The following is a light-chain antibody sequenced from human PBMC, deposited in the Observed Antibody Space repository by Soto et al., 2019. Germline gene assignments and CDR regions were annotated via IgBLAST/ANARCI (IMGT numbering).Light chain of an antibody. CDR3: QQYYSIPLT. J-gene: IGKJ2*01. CDR2: WAS. CDR1: QSILYSSNNHNY. Sequence: DIVMTQSPDSLAVSLGERATINCKSSQSILYSSNNHNYLAWYQQKPGQPPKLLINWASTRQSGVPDRFSGSGSGTDFTLTISSLRAEDVAVYYCQQYYSIPLTVGQGTKLEIK. V-gene: IGKV4-1*01.